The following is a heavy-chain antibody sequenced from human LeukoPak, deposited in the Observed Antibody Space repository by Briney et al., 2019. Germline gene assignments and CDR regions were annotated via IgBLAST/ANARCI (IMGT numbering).Heavy chain of an antibody. V-gene: IGHV3-9*01. CDR3: AARGIGGY. CDR2: ISWNSGSI. D-gene: IGHD3-16*01. J-gene: IGHJ4*02. CDR1: GFTFDDYA. Sequence: PGRSLRLSCAASGFTFDDYAMHWVRQAPGKGLEWVSGISWNSGSIGYADSVKGRFTISRDNAKNSLYLQMNSLRAEDTALYYCAARGIGGYWGQGTLVTVSS.